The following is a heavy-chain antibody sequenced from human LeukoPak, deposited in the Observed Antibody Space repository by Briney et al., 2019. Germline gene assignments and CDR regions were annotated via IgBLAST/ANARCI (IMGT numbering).Heavy chain of an antibody. D-gene: IGHD4-17*01. V-gene: IGHV1-46*01. CDR1: GYTFTSYY. CDR2: INPSGGST. Sequence: ASVKVSCKASGYTFTSYYMHWVRQAPGQGLEWMGIINPSGGSTSYAQKFQGRVTMTRDMSTSTVYMELSSLRSEDTAVYYCARDNGDYVFDYWGQGTLVTVSS. CDR3: ARDNGDYVFDY. J-gene: IGHJ4*02.